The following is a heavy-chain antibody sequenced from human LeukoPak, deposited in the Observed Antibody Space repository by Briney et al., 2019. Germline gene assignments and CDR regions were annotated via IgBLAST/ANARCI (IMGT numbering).Heavy chain of an antibody. D-gene: IGHD3-10*01. CDR3: ARDLGSGSSFDY. Sequence: GGSLRLSCAASGFTFSSYSMNWVRQAPGEGLEWVASISSSSSYIYYADSVKGRLTISRDNAKTSLYLQMNSLRAEDTAVYYCARDLGSGSSFDYWGQGTLVTVSS. V-gene: IGHV3-21*01. CDR1: GFTFSSYS. CDR2: ISSSSSYI. J-gene: IGHJ4*02.